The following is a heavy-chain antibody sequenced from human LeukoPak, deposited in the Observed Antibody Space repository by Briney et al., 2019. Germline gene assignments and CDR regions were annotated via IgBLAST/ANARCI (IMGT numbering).Heavy chain of an antibody. CDR3: AKDSDSGGSYMDV. Sequence: GGSLRLSCAASGFAFSSYWMHWVRQAPGKGLVWVSRINSDGSSTSYADSVKGRFTISRDNAKNSLYLQMNSLRAEDMALYYCAKDSDSGGSYMDVWGKGTTVTVSS. D-gene: IGHD3-10*01. J-gene: IGHJ6*03. CDR2: INSDGSST. CDR1: GFAFSSYW. V-gene: IGHV3-74*01.